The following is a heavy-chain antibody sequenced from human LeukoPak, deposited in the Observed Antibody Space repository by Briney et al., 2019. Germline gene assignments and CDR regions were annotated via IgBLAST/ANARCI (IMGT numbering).Heavy chain of an antibody. V-gene: IGHV4-39*01. D-gene: IGHD3-9*01. Sequence: SETLSLTCTVSGGSISSSNHYWGWVRQPPGKGLEWIGSIYYSGSTYYNPSLKSRVTISVDTSKNQFSLKLSSVTAADTAVYYCARGDILTGYPFDYWGQGTLVTVSS. CDR3: ARGDILTGYPFDY. J-gene: IGHJ4*02. CDR1: GGSISSSNHY. CDR2: IYYSGST.